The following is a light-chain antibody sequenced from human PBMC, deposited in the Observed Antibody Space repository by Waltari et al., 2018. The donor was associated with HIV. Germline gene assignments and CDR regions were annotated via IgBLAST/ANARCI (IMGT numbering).Light chain of an antibody. Sequence: DIQLTQSRSFLSASVGDGLTITCRASQGISSSLAWYQQKPGKAPNLLIFDASTLQVGVPSRFSGSGSGTEFTLTVDSLQPEDFATYYCQQLKSYPHTFGGGTRVEI. V-gene: IGKV1-9*01. CDR2: DAS. CDR1: QGISSS. J-gene: IGKJ4*01. CDR3: QQLKSYPHT.